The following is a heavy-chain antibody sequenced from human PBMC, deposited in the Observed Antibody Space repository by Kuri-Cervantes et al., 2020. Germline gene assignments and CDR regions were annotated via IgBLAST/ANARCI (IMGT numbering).Heavy chain of an antibody. V-gene: IGHV4-39*07. CDR3: ARGYWAAAGYNWFDP. Sequence: SETLSLTCTVSGGSISSSSYYWGWIRQPPGRGLEWIGSIYYSGGTYYNPSLKSRVTISVDTSKNQFSLKLSSVTAADTAVYYCARGYWAAAGYNWFDPWGQGTLVTVSS. CDR1: GGSISSSSYY. CDR2: IYYSGGT. D-gene: IGHD6-13*01. J-gene: IGHJ5*02.